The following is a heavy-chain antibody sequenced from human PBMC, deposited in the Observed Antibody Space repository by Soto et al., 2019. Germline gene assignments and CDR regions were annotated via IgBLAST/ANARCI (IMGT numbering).Heavy chain of an antibody. D-gene: IGHD3-22*01. CDR3: ARDLSGTYYYDSSGYYPFDY. CDR1: GGTFSSYA. Sequence: VQLVQSGAEVKKPGSSVKVSCKASGGTFSSYAISWVRQAPGQGLEWMGGIIPIFGTANYAQKFQGRVTITADESTSTAYMELSSLRSEDTAVYYCARDLSGTYYYDSSGYYPFDYWGQGTLVTVSS. CDR2: IIPIFGTA. J-gene: IGHJ4*02. V-gene: IGHV1-69*01.